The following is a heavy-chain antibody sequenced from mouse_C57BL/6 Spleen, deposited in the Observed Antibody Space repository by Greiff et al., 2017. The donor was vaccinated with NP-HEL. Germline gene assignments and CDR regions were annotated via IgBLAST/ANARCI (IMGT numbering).Heavy chain of an antibody. V-gene: IGHV1-64*01. CDR1: GYTFTSYW. D-gene: IGHD1-1*01. CDR2: IHPISGST. CDR3: ARSGSTVVARDWYFDV. Sequence: QVQLQQSGAELVKPGASVKLSCKASGYTFTSYWMHWVKQRPGQGLEWIGMIHPISGSTNYNEKFKSKATLTVDKSSSTAYMQLSSLTSEDSAVYYCARSGSTVVARDWYFDVWGTGTTVTVSS. J-gene: IGHJ1*03.